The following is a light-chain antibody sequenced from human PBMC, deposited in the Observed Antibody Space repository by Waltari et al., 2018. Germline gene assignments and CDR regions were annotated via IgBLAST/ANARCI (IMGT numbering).Light chain of an antibody. Sequence: SYELTQPPSVSVSPGQTARITCSGNVLPKQYGYWYQQKPGQAPVLVIYKDSERPSGIPERFSGSSSGTTVTLTISGVQAEDEADYYCQSADNSNTYVIFGGGTKLTVL. CDR1: VLPKQY. V-gene: IGLV3-25*03. CDR3: QSADNSNTYVI. J-gene: IGLJ2*01. CDR2: KDS.